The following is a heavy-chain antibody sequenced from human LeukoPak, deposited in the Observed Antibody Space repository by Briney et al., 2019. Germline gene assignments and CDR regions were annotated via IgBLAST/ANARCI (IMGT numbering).Heavy chain of an antibody. Sequence: GESLQISCKGSGYSFTTYWIAWVRQMPGKGMEWVGIIYPGDSDTRYSPSFQGQVTISADKSISTAYLQCSSLKASDTAMYYCATRLTGHFDPWGQGTLVTVSS. D-gene: IGHD1-20*01. J-gene: IGHJ5*02. CDR3: ATRLTGHFDP. V-gene: IGHV5-51*01. CDR2: IYPGDSDT. CDR1: GYSFTTYW.